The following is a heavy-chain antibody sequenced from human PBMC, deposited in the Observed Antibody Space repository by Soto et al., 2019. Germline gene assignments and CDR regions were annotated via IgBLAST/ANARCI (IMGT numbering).Heavy chain of an antibody. J-gene: IGHJ3*02. V-gene: IGHV4-31*03. CDR2: IYYSGST. CDR3: ARGVYYYDSSGYSDAFDI. CDR1: GGSISSGGYY. D-gene: IGHD3-22*01. Sequence: KPSETLSLTCTVSGGSISSGGYYWSWIRQHPGKGLEWIGYIYYSGSTYYNPSLKSRVTISVDTSKNQFSLKLSSVTAADTAVYYCARGVYYYDSSGYSDAFDIWGQGTMVTVSS.